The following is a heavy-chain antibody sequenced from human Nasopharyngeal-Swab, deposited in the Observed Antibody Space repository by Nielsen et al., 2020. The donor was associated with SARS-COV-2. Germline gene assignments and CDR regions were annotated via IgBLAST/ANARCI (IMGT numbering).Heavy chain of an antibody. Sequence: GESLKISCSASGFTFSTYTMHWVRQAPGKGLEYVSAISGAGGFRYYADSVKGRFTISRDNSKNTLYLQMNSLRTEDTAVYYCVKEDPLPDGIQNHAFHIWGQGTMITVSS. J-gene: IGHJ3*02. D-gene: IGHD5-24*01. CDR2: ISGAGGFR. CDR3: VKEDPLPDGIQNHAFHI. V-gene: IGHV3-64D*09. CDR1: GFTFSTYT.